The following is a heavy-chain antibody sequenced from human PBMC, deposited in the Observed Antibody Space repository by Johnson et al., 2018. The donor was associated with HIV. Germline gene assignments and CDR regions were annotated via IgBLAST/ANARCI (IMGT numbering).Heavy chain of an antibody. V-gene: IGHV3-11*04. CDR3: AREGGGCSSTSCYDAFDI. D-gene: IGHD2-2*01. Sequence: QVQLVESGGGSVKPGGSLRLSCAASGFTVSSNYMNWVRQAPGKGLEWVSYISSSGSTIYYADSVKGRFTISRDNAKNSLYLQMNSLRAEDTAVYYCAREGGGCSSTSCYDAFDIWGQGTMVTVSS. CDR2: ISSSGSTI. CDR1: GFTVSSNY. J-gene: IGHJ3*02.